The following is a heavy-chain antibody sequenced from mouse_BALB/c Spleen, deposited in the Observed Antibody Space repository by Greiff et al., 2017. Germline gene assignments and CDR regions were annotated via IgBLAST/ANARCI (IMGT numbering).Heavy chain of an antibody. Sequence: VQLQQSGAELVRSGASVKLSCTASGFNIKDTYMHWVKQRPEQGLEWIGRIDPANGNTKYDPKFQGKATITADTSSNTAYLQLSSLTSEDTAVYYCAKLTYYAMDYWGQGTSVTVSS. CDR3: AKLTYYAMDY. J-gene: IGHJ4*01. CDR2: IDPANGNT. V-gene: IGHV14-3*02. CDR1: GFNIKDTY.